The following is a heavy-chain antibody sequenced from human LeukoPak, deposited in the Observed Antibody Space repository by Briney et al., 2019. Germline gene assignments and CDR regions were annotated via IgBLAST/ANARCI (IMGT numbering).Heavy chain of an antibody. J-gene: IGHJ4*02. Sequence: GGSLRLSCAASGFTFSSYGMHWVRQAPGKGLEWVAVISYDGSNKYYADSVKGRFTISRDNSKNTLYLQMNSLRAEDTAVYYCARDLPTTDGLGYWGQGTLVTVSS. CDR3: ARDLPTTDGLGY. CDR1: GFTFSSYG. V-gene: IGHV3-30*03. CDR2: ISYDGSNK. D-gene: IGHD4-11*01.